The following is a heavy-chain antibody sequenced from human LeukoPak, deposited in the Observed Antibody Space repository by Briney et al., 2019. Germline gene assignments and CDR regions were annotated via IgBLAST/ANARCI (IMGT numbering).Heavy chain of an antibody. CDR1: GFTFSSYA. CDR3: ARGSAPAAMLYYYYYMDV. D-gene: IGHD2-2*01. V-gene: IGHV3-30*04. J-gene: IGHJ6*03. Sequence: GGSLRLSCAASGFTFSSYAMHWVRQAPGKGLEWVAVISYDGSNKYYADSVKGRFTISRDNSKNTLYLQMNSLRAEDTAVYYCARGSAPAAMLYYYYYMDVWGKGTTVTVSS. CDR2: ISYDGSNK.